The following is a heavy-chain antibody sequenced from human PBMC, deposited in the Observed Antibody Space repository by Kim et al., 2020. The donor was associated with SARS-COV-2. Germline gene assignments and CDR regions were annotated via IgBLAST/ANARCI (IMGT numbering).Heavy chain of an antibody. CDR3: GTDDGIGATDFAY. Sequence: SVKVSCVAFGFTHGTSFVQWVRQTRGQGLEWIGSVAFLNGKTSLAHKFQGRVTMTRDLSIMTFYMDLRGLRSDDSAIYYCGTDDGIGATDFAYWGQGSLVTVSS. V-gene: IGHV1-58*01. J-gene: IGHJ4*02. CDR2: VAFLNGKT. D-gene: IGHD5-12*01. CDR1: GFTHGTSF.